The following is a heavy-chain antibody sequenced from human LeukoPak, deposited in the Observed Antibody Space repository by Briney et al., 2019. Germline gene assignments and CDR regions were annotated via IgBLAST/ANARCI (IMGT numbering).Heavy chain of an antibody. CDR3: AMDRGY. V-gene: IGHV3-23*01. Sequence: GGSLRLSCVASGFNFSVYPMTWVRQAPGKGLEWVSALSVSGDNAHCADSVKGRFTISRDNSKNTLYLHMNSLRAEDTAIYYCAMDRGYWGQGTLVTVSS. CDR2: LSVSGDNA. CDR1: GFNFSVYP. J-gene: IGHJ4*02. D-gene: IGHD2-15*01.